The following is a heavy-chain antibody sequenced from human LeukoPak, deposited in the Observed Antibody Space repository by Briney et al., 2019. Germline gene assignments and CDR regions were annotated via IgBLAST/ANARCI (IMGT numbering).Heavy chain of an antibody. CDR1: GYTFTAYY. D-gene: IGHD3-22*01. J-gene: IGHJ6*03. CDR2: VNPNSGGT. V-gene: IGHV1-2*02. Sequence: ASVKVSCKASGYTFTAYYIHWVRQAPGQGLEWMGWVNPNSGGTNYAQKFQGRVTMTRDTSISTAYMELSSLRSEDTAVYYCARVGGGYYYDSSGSPGGYCYYMDVWGKGTTVTVSS. CDR3: ARVGGGYYYDSSGSPGGYCYYMDV.